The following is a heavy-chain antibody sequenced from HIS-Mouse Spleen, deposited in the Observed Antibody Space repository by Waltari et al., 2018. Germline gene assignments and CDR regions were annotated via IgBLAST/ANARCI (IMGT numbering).Heavy chain of an antibody. V-gene: IGHV4-39*07. CDR2: IYYSGST. CDR3: ARGIQLWYYYYYGMDV. J-gene: IGHJ6*02. Sequence: QLQLQESGPGLVKPSETLSLTCTVSGGSISSSSYYWGWIRQPPGKGLEWIGSIYYSGSTHYNPSLKSRVTISVDPSKNPFSLKLSSVTAADTAVYYCARGIQLWYYYYYGMDVWGQGTTVTVSS. D-gene: IGHD5-18*01. CDR1: GGSISSSSYY.